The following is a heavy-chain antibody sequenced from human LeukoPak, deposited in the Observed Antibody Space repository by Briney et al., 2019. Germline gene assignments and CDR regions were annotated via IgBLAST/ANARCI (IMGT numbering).Heavy chain of an antibody. J-gene: IGHJ6*03. CDR2: INHSGST. CDR1: GGSFSGYY. V-gene: IGHV4-34*01. CDR3: ARTPRMAARPPGSYYYYYTDV. Sequence: SETLSLTCAVYGGSFSGYYWSWIRQPPGKGLEWIGEINHSGSTNYNPSLKSRVTISVDTSKNQFSLKLSSVTAADTAVYYCARTPRMAARPPGSYYYYYTDVWGKGTTVTVSS. D-gene: IGHD6-6*01.